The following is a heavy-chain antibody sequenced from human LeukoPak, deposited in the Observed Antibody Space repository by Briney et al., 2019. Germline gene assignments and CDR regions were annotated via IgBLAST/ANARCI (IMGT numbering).Heavy chain of an antibody. CDR2: MNPNSGNT. D-gene: IGHD1-26*01. J-gene: IGHJ4*02. Sequence: GASVKVSCKASGYTFTSYGISWVRQAPGQGLEWMGWMNPNSGNTGYAQKFQGRVTITRNTSISTAYMELSSLRSEDTAVYYCARGGELRDLDFDYWGQGTLVTVSS. V-gene: IGHV1-8*03. CDR1: GYTFTSYG. CDR3: ARGGELRDLDFDY.